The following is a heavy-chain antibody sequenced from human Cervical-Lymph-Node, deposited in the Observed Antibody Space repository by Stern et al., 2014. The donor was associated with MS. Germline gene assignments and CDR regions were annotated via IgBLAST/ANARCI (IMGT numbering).Heavy chain of an antibody. CDR2: ISNDGNEK. D-gene: IGHD2-15*01. Sequence: VQLLESGGGVVQPGRSLRLSCAASGFALRSYGMHWVRQAPGKGLEWVAVISNDGNEKYYADSVKGRFTISRDNSKNTLSLQMNSLRTEDTAVYYCAKDRLFCSGGGCYAMDVWGQGTTVTVSS. V-gene: IGHV3-30*18. CDR3: AKDRLFCSGGGCYAMDV. CDR1: GFALRSYG. J-gene: IGHJ6*02.